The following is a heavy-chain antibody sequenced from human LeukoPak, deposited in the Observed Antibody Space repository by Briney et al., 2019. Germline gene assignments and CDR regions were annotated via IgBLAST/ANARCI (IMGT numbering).Heavy chain of an antibody. CDR3: ATGNGGLFDY. Sequence: SGGSLRLSCAASGFTFSSYAMSWVRQAPGKGLEWVSSISSSNSYIYYADSVKGRFTISRDNTKNSLYLQMNSLRAEDTAVYYGATGNGGLFDYWGQGTLVTVSS. D-gene: IGHD2-8*01. J-gene: IGHJ4*02. CDR2: ISSSNSYI. V-gene: IGHV3-21*01. CDR1: GFTFSSYA.